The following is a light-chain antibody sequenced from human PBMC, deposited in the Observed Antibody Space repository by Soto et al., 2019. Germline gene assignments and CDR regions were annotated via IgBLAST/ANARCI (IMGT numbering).Light chain of an antibody. Sequence: DIQMTQSPSTLSASVGDRVTITCRASQSISSWLAWYQQKPGKAPKLLIYDASSLESGVPSRFSGSGSGTEFTLTSSSLQHDDFASYYCQQYNSLITFGQGTRLEIK. CDR3: QQYNSLIT. CDR2: DAS. CDR1: QSISSW. V-gene: IGKV1-5*01. J-gene: IGKJ5*01.